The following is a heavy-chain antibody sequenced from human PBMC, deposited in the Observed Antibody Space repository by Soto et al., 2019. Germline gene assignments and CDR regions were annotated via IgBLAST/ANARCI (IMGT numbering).Heavy chain of an antibody. V-gene: IGHV1-18*01. CDR1: GYTVTSYG. J-gene: IGHJ5*02. D-gene: IGHD1-26*01. Sequence: APVKVSCKASGYTVTSYGLSGARQAPGQGPEWMGRISAYNYNTNYAQKLQGRVTMTTDTSTSTAYMELRSLRSDDTAVYYCARVVGALGHWFDPWGQGTLVTVS. CDR3: ARVVGALGHWFDP. CDR2: ISAYNYNT.